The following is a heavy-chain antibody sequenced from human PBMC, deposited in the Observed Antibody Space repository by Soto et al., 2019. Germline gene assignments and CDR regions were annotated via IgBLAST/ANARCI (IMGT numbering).Heavy chain of an antibody. CDR1: GGSISSYY. V-gene: IGHV4-59*12. CDR3: ARAPARYYYDSSGYYYGDYFDC. D-gene: IGHD3-22*01. Sequence: PSETLSLTCTVSGGSISSYYWSWIRQPTGKGLEWIGYIYYSGSTNYNPSLKSRVTISVDRSKNQFSLNLSSVTAADTAVYYCARAPARYYYDSSGYYYGDYFDCWGQGTLVTVSS. CDR2: IYYSGST. J-gene: IGHJ4*02.